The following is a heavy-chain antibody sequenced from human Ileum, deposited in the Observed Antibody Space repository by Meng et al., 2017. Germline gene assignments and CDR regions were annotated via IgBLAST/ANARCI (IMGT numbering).Heavy chain of an antibody. J-gene: IGHJ4*02. V-gene: IGHV3-23*01. CDR2: ISGGSTYT. Sequence: GESLKISCSASGFTFSSCAMAWVRQAPGKGLEWVSGISGGSTYTYYADSVKGRFTISRDKSKNTLYLQMIGLRVEDTAVYYCAKTADYGAAWYTHWGQGTLVTVSS. CDR3: AKTADYGAAWYTH. CDR1: GFTFSSCA. D-gene: IGHD4/OR15-4a*01.